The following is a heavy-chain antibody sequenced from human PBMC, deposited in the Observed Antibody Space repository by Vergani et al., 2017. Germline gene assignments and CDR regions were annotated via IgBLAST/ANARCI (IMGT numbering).Heavy chain of an antibody. J-gene: IGHJ4*02. D-gene: IGHD2-21*01. CDR2: IYYSGST. CDR1: GGSISSYY. V-gene: IGHV4-59*01. Sequence: QVQLQESGPGLVKPSETLSLTCTVSGGSISSYYWSWIRQPPGKGLDWIGYIYYSGSTNYNPSLKSRVTISVDTSKNQFSLKLSSVTAADTAVYYCARVWPLPDDYFDYWGQGTLVTVSS. CDR3: ARVWPLPDDYFDY.